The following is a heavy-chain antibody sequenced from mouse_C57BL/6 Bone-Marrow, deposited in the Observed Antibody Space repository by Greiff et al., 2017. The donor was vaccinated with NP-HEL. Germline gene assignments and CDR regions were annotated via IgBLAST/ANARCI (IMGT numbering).Heavy chain of an antibody. CDR1: GFTFSDYY. J-gene: IGHJ1*03. D-gene: IGHD2-5*01. CDR3: ARPPPTIVTPYWYFDV. Sequence: EVMLVESGGGLVQPGGSLKLSCAASGFTFSDYYMYWVRQTPEKRLEWVAYISNGGGSTYYPDTVKGRFTISRDNAKNTLYLQMSRLKSEDTAMYYCARPPPTIVTPYWYFDVWGTGTTVTVSS. V-gene: IGHV5-12*01. CDR2: ISNGGGST.